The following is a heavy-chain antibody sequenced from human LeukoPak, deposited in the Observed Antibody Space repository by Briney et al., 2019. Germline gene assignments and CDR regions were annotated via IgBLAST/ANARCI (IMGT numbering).Heavy chain of an antibody. CDR1: GGTFSSYA. CDR2: IIPILGIA. V-gene: IGHV1-69*04. J-gene: IGHJ4*02. D-gene: IGHD2-2*01. CDR3: ARAGSSTSPLNFDY. Sequence: SVKVSCKASGGTFSSYAISWVRQAPGQGLEWMGRIIPILGIANYAQKFQGRVTITADKSTSTAYMELSSLRSEDTAVYYCARAGSSTSPLNFDYRGQGTLVTVSS.